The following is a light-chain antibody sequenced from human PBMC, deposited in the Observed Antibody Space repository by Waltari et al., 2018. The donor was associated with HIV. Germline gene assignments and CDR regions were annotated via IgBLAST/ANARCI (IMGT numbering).Light chain of an antibody. CDR3: ATWDNSLSVWV. CDR2: MND. Sequence: QSVVTQPPSASGTPGQRVSIPCSASGSHSGQNYVFWYQQFPGTTPKLLRYMNDRRPSGVPDRFSGSKSGTSASLAISGLRSEDEADYYCATWDNSLSVWVFGGGSKLTVL. V-gene: IGLV1-47*01. J-gene: IGLJ3*02. CDR1: GSHSGQNY.